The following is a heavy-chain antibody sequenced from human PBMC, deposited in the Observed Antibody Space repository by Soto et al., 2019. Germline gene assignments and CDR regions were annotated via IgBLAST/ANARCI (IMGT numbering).Heavy chain of an antibody. CDR2: IIPIFGTA. D-gene: IGHD5-12*01. J-gene: IGHJ4*02. Sequence: QVQLVQSGAEVKKPGSSVKVSCKASGGTFSSYAISWVRQAPGQGLEWMGGIIPIFGTANYEQKFQGRVTITADESTSTAYMELSSLRSEDTAVYYCARVFRGPNPGGFDYWGQGTLVTVSS. CDR1: GGTFSSYA. CDR3: ARVFRGPNPGGFDY. V-gene: IGHV1-69*01.